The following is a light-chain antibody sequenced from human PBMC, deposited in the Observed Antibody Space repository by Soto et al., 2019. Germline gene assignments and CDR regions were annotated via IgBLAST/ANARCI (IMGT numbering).Light chain of an antibody. V-gene: IGKV3-20*01. CDR2: SAF. CDR3: QYYGSSPWT. Sequence: EIVLTQSPGTLSLSPGERGTLSCRASQSVSSNYLAWYQQKPGQAPRLLIYSAFSSVTGIPDRFSGSGSGTDFTLTISILEPEEFAVYYCQYYGSSPWTFGQGTKVEIK. CDR1: QSVSSNY. J-gene: IGKJ1*01.